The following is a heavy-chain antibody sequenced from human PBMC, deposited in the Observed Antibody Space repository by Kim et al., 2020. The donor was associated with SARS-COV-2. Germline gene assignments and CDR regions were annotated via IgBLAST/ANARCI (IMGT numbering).Heavy chain of an antibody. V-gene: IGHV4-59*01. J-gene: IGHJ5*02. Sequence: SETLSLTCTVSGGSISSYYWSWIRQPPGKRLEWIGYIYNSGRTNYNPSLKSRVTISVDTSKNQFSLKLSSVTAAETAETYGSSGFGSMIRGVMNWVDPWG. CDR1: GGSISSYY. CDR2: IYNSGRT. CDR3: SSGFGSMIRGVMNWVDP. D-gene: IGHD3-10*01.